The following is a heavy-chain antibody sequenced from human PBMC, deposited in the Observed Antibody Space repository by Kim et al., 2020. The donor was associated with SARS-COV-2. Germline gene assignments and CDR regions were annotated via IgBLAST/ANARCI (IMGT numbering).Heavy chain of an antibody. Sequence: SETLSLTCAVYGGSFSGYYWSWIRQPPGKGLEWIGEINHSGSTNYNPSLKSRVTISVDTSKNQFSLKLSSVTAADTAVYYCARGARVACTGSYFFDPGG. CDR1: GGSFSGYY. V-gene: IGHV4-34*01. CDR3: ARGARVACTGSYFFDP. D-gene: IGHD3-9*01. J-gene: IGHJ5*02. CDR2: INHSGST.